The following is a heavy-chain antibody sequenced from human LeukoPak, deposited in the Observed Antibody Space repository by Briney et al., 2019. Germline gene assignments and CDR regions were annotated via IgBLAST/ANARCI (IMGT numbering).Heavy chain of an antibody. D-gene: IGHD2-15*01. CDR3: ARVSGAASYFDY. CDR1: GGSISSYY. CDR2: IFYIGGT. J-gene: IGHJ4*02. Sequence: PETLSLTCTVSGGSISSYYWSWIRQPPGKGLEWIGNIFYIGGTTYNPSLKSRVTISLDTSKNQFSLKLSSVTAADTAVYYCARVSGAASYFDYWGQGTLVTVSS. V-gene: IGHV4-59*01.